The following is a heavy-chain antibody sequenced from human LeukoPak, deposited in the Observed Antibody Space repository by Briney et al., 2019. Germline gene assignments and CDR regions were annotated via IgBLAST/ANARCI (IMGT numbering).Heavy chain of an antibody. Sequence: SETLSLTCTVSGYSITRGYYWGWIRPPPGRGLEWIGIIYNSGSTYYDPSLTRRGTITVETSEKQFSLKLSSVTAADTAVYYCARTALGYYDFWSPVFHFDYWGQGALVTVSS. J-gene: IGHJ4*02. V-gene: IGHV4-38-2*02. CDR1: GYSITRGYY. CDR3: ARTALGYYDFWSPVFHFDY. D-gene: IGHD3-3*01. CDR2: IYNSGST.